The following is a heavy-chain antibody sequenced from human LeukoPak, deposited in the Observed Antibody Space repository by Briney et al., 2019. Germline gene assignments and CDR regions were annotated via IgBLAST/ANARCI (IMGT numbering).Heavy chain of an antibody. CDR3: ARGSRFDY. V-gene: IGHV3-48*04. J-gene: IGHJ4*02. CDR1: GFKFTSYS. Sequence: GGSLRLSCAASGFKFTSYSMNWVRQAPGKGLEWISYISSSGSPIYYADSVKGRFTISRDNAKKTSDLQMTNLTAEDTAVYFCARGSRFDYWGQGAPVTVSS. CDR2: ISSSGSPI.